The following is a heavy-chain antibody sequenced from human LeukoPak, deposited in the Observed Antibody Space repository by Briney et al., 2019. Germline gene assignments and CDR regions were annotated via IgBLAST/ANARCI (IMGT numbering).Heavy chain of an antibody. D-gene: IGHD6-19*01. Sequence: GGSLRLSCAASGFTFSNAWMSWVRQAPGKGLEWVGRIKSKTDGGTTDYAAPVKGRFTISRDDSKNTLYLQMNSLKTEDTAVYYCTTDEVAGTGSFDYWGQGTLVTVSS. CDR3: TTDEVAGTGSFDY. J-gene: IGHJ4*02. CDR1: GFTFSNAW. V-gene: IGHV3-15*01. CDR2: IKSKTDGGTT.